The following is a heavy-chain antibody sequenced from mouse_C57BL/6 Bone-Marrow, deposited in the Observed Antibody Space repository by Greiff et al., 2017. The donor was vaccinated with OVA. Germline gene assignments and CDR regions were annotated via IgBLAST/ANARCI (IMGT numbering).Heavy chain of an antibody. D-gene: IGHD2-3*01. Sequence: VQLQQPGAELVRPGSSVKLSCKASGYTFTSYWMHWVKQRPIQGLEWIGNIDPSDSETYYNQKFKDKATLTVDKSSSTAYMQLSSLTSEDSAVYYCARRDGYLYYFDYWGQGTTLTVSS. CDR1: GYTFTSYW. CDR3: ARRDGYLYYFDY. V-gene: IGHV1-52*01. CDR2: IDPSDSET. J-gene: IGHJ2*01.